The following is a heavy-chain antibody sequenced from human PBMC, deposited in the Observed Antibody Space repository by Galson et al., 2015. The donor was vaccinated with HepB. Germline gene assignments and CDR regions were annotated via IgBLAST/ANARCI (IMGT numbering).Heavy chain of an antibody. Sequence: CAISGDSASSRSAAWRWPRQSPSCGLECRGRTYYRSRWLNDYAVSVKSRVTINPDTSKNQFSLQLNSVTPEDTAVYYCPRDPLGREDAFDVWGQGTTVIVSS. CDR1: GDSASSRSAA. J-gene: IGHJ3*01. CDR2: TYYRSRWLN. V-gene: IGHV6-1*01. CDR3: PRDPLGREDAFDV. D-gene: IGHD1-26*01.